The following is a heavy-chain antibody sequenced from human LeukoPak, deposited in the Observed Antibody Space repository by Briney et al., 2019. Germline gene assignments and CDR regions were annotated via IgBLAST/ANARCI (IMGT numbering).Heavy chain of an antibody. Sequence: SETLSLTCAVYGGSFSDYYWSWIRQPPGKGLEWIGEITHSGTTNYNPSLKSRVTISVDTSKNQFSLKLSSVTAADTAVYYCARDLNLAATGWFDPWGQGTLVTVSS. CDR1: GGSFSDYY. J-gene: IGHJ5*02. D-gene: IGHD6-13*01. CDR2: ITHSGTT. V-gene: IGHV4-34*01. CDR3: ARDLNLAATGWFDP.